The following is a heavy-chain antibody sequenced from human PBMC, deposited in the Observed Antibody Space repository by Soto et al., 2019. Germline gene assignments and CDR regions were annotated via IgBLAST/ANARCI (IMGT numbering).Heavy chain of an antibody. J-gene: IGHJ6*02. CDR2: IYYSGST. D-gene: IGHD6-13*01. V-gene: IGHV4-31*03. Sequence: QVQLQESGPGLVKPSQTLSLTCSVSGGSISSGGYYWNWIRQHPGKGLEWIGHIYYSGSTHYNPSLKMRVTISVDTSKNQFSLKLNSVTAADTAVYYCARDPSIAYFYGMDVWGQGTTVTVSS. CDR3: ARDPSIAYFYGMDV. CDR1: GGSISSGGYY.